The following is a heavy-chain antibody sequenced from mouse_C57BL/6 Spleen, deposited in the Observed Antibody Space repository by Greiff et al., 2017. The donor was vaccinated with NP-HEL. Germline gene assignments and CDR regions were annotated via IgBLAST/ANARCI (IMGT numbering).Heavy chain of an antibody. D-gene: IGHD2-3*01. Sequence: EVQLQQSGPELVKPGASVKMSCKASGYTFTDYNMHWVKQSHGKSLEWIGYINPNNGGTSYNQKFKGKATLTVNKSSSTAYMELRSLTSEDSAVYYCASDYDGYYSGFAYWGQGTLVTVSA. CDR1: GYTFTDYN. CDR3: ASDYDGYYSGFAY. V-gene: IGHV1-22*01. CDR2: INPNNGGT. J-gene: IGHJ3*01.